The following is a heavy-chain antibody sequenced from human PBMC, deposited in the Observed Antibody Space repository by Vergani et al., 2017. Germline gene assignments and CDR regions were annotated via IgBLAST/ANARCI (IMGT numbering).Heavy chain of an antibody. Sequence: QVQLQESGPGLVKPSETLSLTCTVSGGSISSHYRSWIRQPPGKGLEWIGYIYYSGSTNYNPSLKRRGTIAVDTSKNQFSLKLSSVTAADTAVYYCASLYSSSWYSVSGAFDIWGQGTMVTVSS. CDR1: GGSISSHY. V-gene: IGHV4-59*11. J-gene: IGHJ3*02. CDR3: ASLYSSSWYSVSGAFDI. D-gene: IGHD6-13*01. CDR2: IYYSGST.